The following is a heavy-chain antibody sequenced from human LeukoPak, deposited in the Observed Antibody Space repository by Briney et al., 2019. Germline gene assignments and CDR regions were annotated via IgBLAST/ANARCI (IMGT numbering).Heavy chain of an antibody. Sequence: GGSLRLSCAASGFTFSSYAMSWVRQAPGKGLEWVSDIISSTIRRNYADSVKGRFTISRDNSKNTLYLQMNSLRAEDTAIYYCAKRSGGPSPFDYWGQGTLVTVSS. V-gene: IGHV3-23*01. CDR1: GFTFSSYA. CDR3: AKRSGGPSPFDY. D-gene: IGHD3-3*01. J-gene: IGHJ4*02. CDR2: IISSTIRR.